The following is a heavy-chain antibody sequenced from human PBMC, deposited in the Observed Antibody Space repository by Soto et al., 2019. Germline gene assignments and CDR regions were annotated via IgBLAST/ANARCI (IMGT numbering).Heavy chain of an antibody. V-gene: IGHV3-53*01. D-gene: IGHD2-21*01. CDR1: GFTVISKY. CDR2: IYGGGTT. CDR3: VQTPGLPGFDF. J-gene: IGHJ4*02. Sequence: EGQLVESGGGLIQPGGSLRLSCAASGFTVISKYMTWVRQAQGQGLEWVSVIYGGGTTYYADYVKGRFTISRDNSKNTVFLKVNSVRCEDTAVYSCVQTPGLPGFDFWGQGTLVTVSS.